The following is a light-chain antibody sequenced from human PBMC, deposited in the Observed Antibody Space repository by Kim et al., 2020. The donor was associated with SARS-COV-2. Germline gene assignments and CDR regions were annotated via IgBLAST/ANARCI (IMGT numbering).Light chain of an antibody. CDR2: DAS. CDR3: QQYKNRPRT. Sequence: EIVMTQSPATLSVSPGEGATLSCRASQTVSRQLAWYQQKPGQAPRLLIYDASTRATGIPARFSGSGSGTEFTLTISSLQSEDFAVYYCQQYKNRPRTFGQGTKVDIK. V-gene: IGKV3-15*01. CDR1: QTVSRQ. J-gene: IGKJ1*01.